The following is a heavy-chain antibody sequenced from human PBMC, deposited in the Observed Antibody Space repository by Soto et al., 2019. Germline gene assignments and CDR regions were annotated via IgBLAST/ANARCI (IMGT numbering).Heavy chain of an antibody. V-gene: IGHV3-33*01. CDR3: AREGGYNFNY. Sequence: QVQLVESGGGVVQPGRSLRLSCAASGFTFSSYGMHWVRQAPGKGLEWVAVIWYDGSDKYYADSVKGRFTISRDNSKNTLYLQMNSLRAEDTAVYYCAREGGYNFNYWGQGMLVTVSS. D-gene: IGHD5-12*01. CDR1: GFTFSSYG. J-gene: IGHJ4*02. CDR2: IWYDGSDK.